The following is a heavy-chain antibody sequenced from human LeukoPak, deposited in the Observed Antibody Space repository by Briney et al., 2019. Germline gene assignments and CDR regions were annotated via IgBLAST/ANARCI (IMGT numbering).Heavy chain of an antibody. D-gene: IGHD3-10*01. CDR3: GRFGESYGMDG. Sequence: KTGASLQICCKGSGSIFTSCWSCCGRPLHGKGLEGMGIIYPGNSDTRYSPSFQGQVTISADKSISTAYLQWSSLKASDTAMYCCGRFGESYGMDGWGQGTTVTVSS. CDR2: IYPGNSDT. V-gene: IGHV5-51*01. CDR1: GSIFTSCW. J-gene: IGHJ6*02.